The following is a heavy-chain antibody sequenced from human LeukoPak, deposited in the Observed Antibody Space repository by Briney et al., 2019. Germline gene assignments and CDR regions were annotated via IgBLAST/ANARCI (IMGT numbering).Heavy chain of an antibody. Sequence: PSETLSLTCTVSGGSISSSSYYWGWIRQPPGKGLEWIGSIYYSGSTYYNPSLKSRVTISVDTSKNQFSLKLSSATAADTAVYYCARLGKDCSGGSCWPLDYWGQGTLVTVSS. J-gene: IGHJ4*02. D-gene: IGHD2-15*01. CDR2: IYYSGST. CDR3: ARLGKDCSGGSCWPLDY. V-gene: IGHV4-39*01. CDR1: GGSISSSSYY.